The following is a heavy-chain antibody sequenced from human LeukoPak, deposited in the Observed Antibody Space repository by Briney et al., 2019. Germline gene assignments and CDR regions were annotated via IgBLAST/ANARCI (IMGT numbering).Heavy chain of an antibody. V-gene: IGHV1-46*01. Sequence: ATVKVSCKASGYTFTNYYIHWVRQAPGQGLECMGIVNPSGGSTSYAQKFQGRVTMTRDMSTSTVYMELSSLRSEDTAVYYCAKGGHDYYYMHVWGKGTTVTVSS. D-gene: IGHD3-10*01. CDR2: VNPSGGST. CDR3: AKGGHDYYYMHV. J-gene: IGHJ6*03. CDR1: GYTFTNYY.